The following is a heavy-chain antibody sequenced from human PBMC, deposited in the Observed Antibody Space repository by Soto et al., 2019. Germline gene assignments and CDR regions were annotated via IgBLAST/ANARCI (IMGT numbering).Heavy chain of an antibody. D-gene: IGHD2-15*01. CDR2: ISSSGDSR. Sequence: EVQMLESGGGLVQPGGSLRLSCAASGFTFNNFATSWVRQAPGKGMEWVAAISSSGDSRYYADSVNGRFTISRDNSKNTRYLQVNSLRAEDTAIYDCAKEKRLPHEVVEIGGQGTRVTVSS. CDR1: GFTFNNFA. CDR3: AKEKRLPHEVVEI. V-gene: IGHV3-23*01. J-gene: IGHJ3*02.